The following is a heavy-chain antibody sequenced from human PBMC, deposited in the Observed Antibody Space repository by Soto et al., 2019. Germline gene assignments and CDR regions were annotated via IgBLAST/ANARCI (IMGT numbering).Heavy chain of an antibody. J-gene: IGHJ2*01. Sequence: SETLSLTCTVSGGSISSYYWSWIRQPPGKGLEWIGYIYYSGSTNYNPSLKSGVTISVDTSKNQFSLKLSSVTAADTAVYYCARDSDSSGYSPWWYFDLWGRGTLVTVSS. CDR3: ARDSDSSGYSPWWYFDL. D-gene: IGHD3-22*01. CDR1: GGSISSYY. CDR2: IYYSGST. V-gene: IGHV4-59*01.